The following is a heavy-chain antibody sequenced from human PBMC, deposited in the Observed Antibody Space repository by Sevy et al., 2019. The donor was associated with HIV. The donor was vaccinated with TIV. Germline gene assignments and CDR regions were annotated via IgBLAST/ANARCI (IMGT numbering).Heavy chain of an antibody. CDR2: IRSNTDGRTT. Sequence: GGSLRLSCAVSGFTFTNAWMGWVRQAPGKGLEWVGRIRSNTDGRTTDYAAPLKGRFTISRDDSKNTLYPQMNILKSEDTAVYYCTKDREYGDYKGGFDYWGQGTLVTVSS. V-gene: IGHV3-15*01. D-gene: IGHD4-17*01. J-gene: IGHJ4*02. CDR1: GFTFTNAW. CDR3: TKDREYGDYKGGFDY.